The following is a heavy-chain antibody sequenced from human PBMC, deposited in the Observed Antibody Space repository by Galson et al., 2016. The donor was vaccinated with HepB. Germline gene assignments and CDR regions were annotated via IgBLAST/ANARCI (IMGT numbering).Heavy chain of an antibody. Sequence: CAISGDSVSGNGAAAWNWFRQSPSRGLEWLGRTYYRSKWYYEYALSVTSRITISPDTSKTQFSLQLNSVTPEYAAVYFCARGTRNAFDYWGQGTLVTVSS. D-gene: IGHD1-14*01. J-gene: IGHJ4*02. CDR1: GDSVSGNGAAA. V-gene: IGHV6-1*01. CDR3: ARGTRNAFDY. CDR2: TYYRSKWYY.